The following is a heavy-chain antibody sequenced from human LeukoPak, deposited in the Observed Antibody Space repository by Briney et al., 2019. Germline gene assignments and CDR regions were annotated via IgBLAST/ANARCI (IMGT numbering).Heavy chain of an antibody. D-gene: IGHD2-21*02. J-gene: IGHJ6*03. Sequence: SETLSLTCTVSGGSISSYYWSWIRQPPGQGLEWIGYIYYSGSTNYNPSLKSRVTISADTSKSQFSLKLSSVTAADTAVYYCARGFGVVTAISNYYYMDVWGKGTTVTVSS. V-gene: IGHV4-59*01. CDR2: IYYSGST. CDR3: ARGFGVVTAISNYYYMDV. CDR1: GGSISSYY.